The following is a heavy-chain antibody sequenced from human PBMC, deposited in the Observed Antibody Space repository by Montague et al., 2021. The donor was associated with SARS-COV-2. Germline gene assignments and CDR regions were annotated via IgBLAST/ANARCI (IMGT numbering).Heavy chain of an antibody. J-gene: IGHJ6*02. CDR2: ISSSGSTI. D-gene: IGHD3-10*01. Sequence: SRRLSWAASGFTFSSYEMNWVRQAPGKGLEWVSYISSSGSTIYYADSVKGRFTISRDNAKNSLYLQMNSLRAEDTAVYYCARDLPLIIMIRGVTFGYYGMDVWGQGTTVTVSS. CDR3: ARDLPLIIMIRGVTFGYYGMDV. CDR1: GFTFSSYE. V-gene: IGHV3-48*03.